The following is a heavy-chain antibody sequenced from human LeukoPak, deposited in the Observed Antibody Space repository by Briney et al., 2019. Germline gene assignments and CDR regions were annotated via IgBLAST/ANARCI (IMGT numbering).Heavy chain of an antibody. J-gene: IGHJ6*02. CDR2: IYPGDSDT. D-gene: IGHD3-16*01. Sequence: GESLKISCKASGYSFINYWIGWVRQMPGKGLEWMGIIYPGDSDTRYSPFYEGQVTIAADKSISTAYLQWSSLKASDTAMYHCARHSLIRGMDVWGQGTTVTVSS. CDR1: GYSFINYW. CDR3: ARHSLIRGMDV. V-gene: IGHV5-51*01.